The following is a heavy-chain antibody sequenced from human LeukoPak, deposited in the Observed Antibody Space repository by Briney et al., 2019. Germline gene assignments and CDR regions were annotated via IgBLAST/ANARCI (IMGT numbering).Heavy chain of an antibody. CDR1: GFXFSTYA. D-gene: IGHD2-2*01. Sequence: GGSLRLSCAASGFXFSTYAIAWVRQAPGKGLEWVSAISGNGAGTQYADSVKGRFTISRDDSKNTLFLQMNSLRAEDTATYYCAKCSSTCYANAFYIWGQGTMVTVSS. CDR2: ISGNGAGT. V-gene: IGHV3-23*01. J-gene: IGHJ3*02. CDR3: AKCSSTCYANAFYI.